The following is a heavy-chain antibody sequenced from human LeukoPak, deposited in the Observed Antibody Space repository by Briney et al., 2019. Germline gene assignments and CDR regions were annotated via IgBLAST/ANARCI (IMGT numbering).Heavy chain of an antibody. CDR2: INHSGST. J-gene: IGHJ3*02. CDR3: ARAGKTDSSGYYNDAFDI. D-gene: IGHD3-22*01. CDR1: GGSFSGYY. Sequence: SETLSLTCAVYGGSFSGYYWNWIRQPPGKGLEWIGEINHSGSTNYNPSLKSRVTISVDTSKNQFSLKLSSVTAADTAVYYCARAGKTDSSGYYNDAFDIWGQGTMVTVSS. V-gene: IGHV4-34*01.